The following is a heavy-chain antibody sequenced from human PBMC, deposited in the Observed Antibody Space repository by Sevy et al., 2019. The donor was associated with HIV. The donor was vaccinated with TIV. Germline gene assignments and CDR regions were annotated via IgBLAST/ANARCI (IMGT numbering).Heavy chain of an antibody. J-gene: IGHJ4*02. V-gene: IGHV1-3*01. CDR3: ARGTGYSSGWYIDY. D-gene: IGHD6-19*01. CDR1: GYTFTSYA. Sequence: ASVKFSCKASGYTFTSYAMHWVRQAPGQRLEWMGWINAGNGNTKYSQKFQGRVTITRDTSASTAYMELSSLRSEDTAVYYCARGTGYSSGWYIDYWGQGTLVTVSS. CDR2: INAGNGNT.